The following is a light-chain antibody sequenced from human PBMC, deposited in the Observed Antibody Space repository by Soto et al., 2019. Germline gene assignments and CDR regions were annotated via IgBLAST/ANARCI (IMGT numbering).Light chain of an antibody. CDR2: DVS. V-gene: IGLV2-14*03. Sequence: QSALTQPASVSGSPGQSITISCTGSTSDIGGYNYVSWYQQHPGKAPKLLIYDVSYRPSGISDRFSGSKSGNTASLTISGLEAEDEAYYYCSSYGASSTLFGGGTKVTVL. J-gene: IGLJ2*01. CDR1: TSDIGGYNY. CDR3: SSYGASSTL.